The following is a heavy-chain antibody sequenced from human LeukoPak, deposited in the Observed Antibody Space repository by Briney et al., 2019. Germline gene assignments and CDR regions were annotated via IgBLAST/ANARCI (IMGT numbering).Heavy chain of an antibody. Sequence: ASVKVSCKASGYTFTSYDFNWVRQATGQRPEWMGWMSPNSGDTGYAQKFQDRVTMTRNTSISTAYMELSSLRSDDTAVYYRARGHPNWGYDYWGPGTLVTVSS. D-gene: IGHD7-27*01. CDR2: MSPNSGDT. CDR1: GYTFTSYD. V-gene: IGHV1-8*01. CDR3: ARGHPNWGYDY. J-gene: IGHJ4*02.